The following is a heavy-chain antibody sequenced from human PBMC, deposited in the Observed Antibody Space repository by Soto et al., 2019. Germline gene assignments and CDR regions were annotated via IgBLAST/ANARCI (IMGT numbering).Heavy chain of an antibody. CDR3: ARDCGGECKFYEAFEI. D-gene: IGHD2-21*01. V-gene: IGHV3-74*01. CDR2: INNDGSST. J-gene: IGHJ3*02. CDR1: GFTFSSYW. Sequence: EVQLVESGGGLVQPGGSLRLSCAASGFTFSSYWMHWVRQVPGKGLVWVSRINNDGSSTTYADSGKGRFTISRDNAKKTLYLQMNSLRAEDTAVYYCARDCGGECKFYEAFEIWGQGTRVTVSS.